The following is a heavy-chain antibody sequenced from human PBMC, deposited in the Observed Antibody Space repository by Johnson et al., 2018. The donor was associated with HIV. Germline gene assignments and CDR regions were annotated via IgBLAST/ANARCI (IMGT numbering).Heavy chain of an antibody. D-gene: IGHD6-13*01. V-gene: IGHV3-13*01. CDR1: GFTFSSYD. CDR3: ARGKGAAAAEAFDI. J-gene: IGHJ3*02. Sequence: EVQLVESGGGLVQPGGSLRLSCAASGFTFSSYDMHWVRQATGKGLEWVSAIGTSGDTYHPGSVKGRFTISRENAKNSLYLQMNSLRAGDTAVYYCARGKGAAAAEAFDIWGQGTMVTVSS. CDR2: IGTSGDT.